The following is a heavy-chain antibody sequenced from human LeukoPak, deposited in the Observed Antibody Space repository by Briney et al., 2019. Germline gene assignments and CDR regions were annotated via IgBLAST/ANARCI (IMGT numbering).Heavy chain of an antibody. CDR2: INHSGST. CDR1: GGSFSGYY. D-gene: IGHD5-12*01. Sequence: SETLSLTCAVYGGSFSGYYWSWIRQPPGKGLEWIGEINHSGSTNYNPSLKSRVTISVDTSKNQFSLKLSSVTAADTAVYYCARGGGCDYYWGQGTLVTVSS. V-gene: IGHV4-34*01. J-gene: IGHJ4*02. CDR3: ARGGGCDYY.